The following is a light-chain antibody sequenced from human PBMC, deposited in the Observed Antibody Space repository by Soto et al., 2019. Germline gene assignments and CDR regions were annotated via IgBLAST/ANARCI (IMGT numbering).Light chain of an antibody. V-gene: IGKV1-5*03. CDR2: KAS. CDR1: QSVSTW. CDR3: QQYDSYPLN. Sequence: DIQMTQSPSTLSASVGDRVTITCRASQSVSTWLAWYQQKPGKAPYLLIFKASRLQSGVPSRFSGSGYGTEFTLTISSLQPDDFAIYYCQQYDSYPLNFGGGTRVDIK. J-gene: IGKJ4*01.